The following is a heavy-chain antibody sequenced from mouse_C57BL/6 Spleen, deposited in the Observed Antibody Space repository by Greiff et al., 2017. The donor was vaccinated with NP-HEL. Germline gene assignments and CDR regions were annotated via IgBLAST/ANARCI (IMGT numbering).Heavy chain of an antibody. CDR2: ISSGSSTI. Sequence: EVMLVESGGGLVKPGGSLKLSCAASGFTFSDYGMHWVRQAPEKGLEWVAYISSGSSTIYYADTVKGRFTISRDNAKNTLFLQMTSLRSEDTAMYYCARKLLRFYYAMDHWGQGTSVTVSS. CDR3: ARKLLRFYYAMDH. J-gene: IGHJ4*01. D-gene: IGHD1-1*01. CDR1: GFTFSDYG. V-gene: IGHV5-17*01.